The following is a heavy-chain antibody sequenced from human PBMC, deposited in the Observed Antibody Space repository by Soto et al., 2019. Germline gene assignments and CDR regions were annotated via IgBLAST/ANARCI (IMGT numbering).Heavy chain of an antibody. CDR3: AVGASAAAAWYSHGMDV. J-gene: IGHJ6*02. CDR1: GATFSSYL. CDR2: IFAGFGTA. V-gene: IGHV1-69*12. D-gene: IGHD1-26*01. Sequence: QVQLVRSGVGVRKLGPWVKASSKLFGATFSSYLIIWVRRAPGQGLGWWGGIFAGFGTATYAQKFHGRVLIIADESTTTAYMELTSLTYEDTAVYYCAVGASAAAAWYSHGMDVWGQGTTVTVSS.